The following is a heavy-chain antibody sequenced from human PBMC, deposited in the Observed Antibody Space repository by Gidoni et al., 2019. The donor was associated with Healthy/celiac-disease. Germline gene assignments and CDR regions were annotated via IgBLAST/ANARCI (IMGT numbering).Heavy chain of an antibody. D-gene: IGHD4-17*01. CDR1: GFTFSSYG. V-gene: IGHV3-33*01. CDR2: IWYDGSNK. CDR3: AREYDYGDYVGGEDFDY. J-gene: IGHJ4*02. Sequence: QVQLVESGGGVVQPGRSLRLSCAASGFTFSSYGMHWVRQAPGKGLEWVAVIWYDGSNKYYADSVKGRFTISRDKSRNTLYLQMNSLRAEDTAVYYCAREYDYGDYVGGEDFDYWGQGTLVTVSS.